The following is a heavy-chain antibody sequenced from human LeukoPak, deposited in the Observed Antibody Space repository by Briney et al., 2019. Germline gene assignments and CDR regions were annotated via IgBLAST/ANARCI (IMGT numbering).Heavy chain of an antibody. CDR2: PNSDGSAT. Sequence: PGGSLRLSCAASGFTFGNYWMHWVRQASGKGLVWVSSPNSDGSATSYADSVKGRFTISRDSAQNTVYLQMDSLRAEDTAAYYCARVGLLRWLTNGGYYYYYMDVWGKGTTVTVSS. V-gene: IGHV3-74*01. J-gene: IGHJ6*03. CDR3: ARVGLLRWLTNGGYYYYYMDV. CDR1: GFTFGNYW. D-gene: IGHD4-23*01.